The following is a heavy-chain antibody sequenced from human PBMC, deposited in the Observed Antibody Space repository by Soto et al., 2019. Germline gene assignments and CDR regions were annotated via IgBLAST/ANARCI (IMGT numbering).Heavy chain of an antibody. V-gene: IGHV3-74*01. CDR3: ARDPGRGYDSGPLDS. Sequence: EVQLVESGGGLVQPGGSLRLSCAASGFTFSDYWMHWVRQAPGKGLVWVSRINSDGSGRSYADSVKGRFTISRDNAKNTLYLQMNSLRGEDTAVYYCARDPGRGYDSGPLDSWGQGSLVNVSS. CDR2: INSDGSGR. CDR1: GFTFSDYW. D-gene: IGHD5-12*01. J-gene: IGHJ4*02.